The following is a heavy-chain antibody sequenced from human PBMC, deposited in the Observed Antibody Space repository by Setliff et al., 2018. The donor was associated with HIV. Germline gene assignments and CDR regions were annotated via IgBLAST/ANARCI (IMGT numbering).Heavy chain of an antibody. CDR3: ARDSSSWYEFYFGC. V-gene: IGHV3-48*03. J-gene: IGHJ4*02. CDR1: GFTFSTYW. D-gene: IGHD6-13*01. CDR2: ISSSGGTI. Sequence: PGGSLRLSCAASGFTFSTYWMNWVRQAPGKGLEWVSYISSSGGTIYYADSVKGRFTISRDNAKNSLYLQMNSLRAEDTAVYYCARDSSSWYEFYFGCWGQGTLVTVSS.